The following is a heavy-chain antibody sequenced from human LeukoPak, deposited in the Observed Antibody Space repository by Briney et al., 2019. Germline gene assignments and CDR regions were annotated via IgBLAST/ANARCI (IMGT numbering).Heavy chain of an antibody. V-gene: IGHV3-9*03. D-gene: IGHD3-16*01. CDR2: ISWNSGSI. CDR3: AKDLGFYYFYYYMDV. J-gene: IGHJ6*03. Sequence: GGSLRLSCAASGFTFDDYVMHWVRQAPGKGLEWVAGISWNSGSIGYAGSVEGRFTISRDNAKNSLYLQMNSLRAEDMALYYCAKDLGFYYFYYYMDVWGKGTTVTVSS. CDR1: GFTFDDYV.